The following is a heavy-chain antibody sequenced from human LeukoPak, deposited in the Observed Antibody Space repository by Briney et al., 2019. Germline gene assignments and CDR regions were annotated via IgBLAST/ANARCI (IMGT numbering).Heavy chain of an antibody. CDR2: TYHSGGT. J-gene: IGHJ3*02. Sequence: SETLSXXXTVSGYSISSGYYWAWIRQPPGKGLEWIGSTYHSGGTDYIPSLKSRVSISVDTSKNQFSLQLNSLTAADMAVYYCARRPVEYTSSDHAFDIWGQGTMVTVSS. V-gene: IGHV4-38-2*02. D-gene: IGHD6-6*01. CDR3: ARRPVEYTSSDHAFDI. CDR1: GYSISSGYY.